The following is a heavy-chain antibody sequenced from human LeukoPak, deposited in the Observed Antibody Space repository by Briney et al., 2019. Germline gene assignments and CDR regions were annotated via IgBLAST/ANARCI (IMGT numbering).Heavy chain of an antibody. D-gene: IGHD3-22*01. CDR3: ARGSTARYYYDSSGYYRGAVDY. CDR2: ISAYNGNT. V-gene: IGHV1-18*01. J-gene: IGHJ4*02. Sequence: ASVKVSCKASGYTFTTYGISWVRQAPGQGLEWMGWISAYNGNTNYAQKFQGRVTMTTDTSASTAYMELRSLRSDDTAVYYCARGSTARYYYDSSGYYRGAVDYWGQGTLVTISS. CDR1: GYTFTTYG.